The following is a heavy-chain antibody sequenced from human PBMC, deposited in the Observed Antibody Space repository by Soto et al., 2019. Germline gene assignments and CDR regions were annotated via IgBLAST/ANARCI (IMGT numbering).Heavy chain of an antibody. CDR1: GGTFSTYG. V-gene: IGHV1-69*01. J-gene: IGHJ3*01. CDR3: ASRERVDAFDV. D-gene: IGHD1-26*01. CDR2: IIPISGTI. Sequence: QVQLVQSGAEVKKPGSSVKVSCKASGGTFSTYGITWVRQASGQGLEWVGGIIPISGTIKFAQKFQGRLTITPDESTSTVYMELSSLTSEDTAVYYCASRERVDAFDVWGQGTMVTVSS.